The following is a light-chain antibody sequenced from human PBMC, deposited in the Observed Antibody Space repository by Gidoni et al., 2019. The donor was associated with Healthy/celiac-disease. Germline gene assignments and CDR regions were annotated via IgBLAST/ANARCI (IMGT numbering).Light chain of an antibody. CDR2: DNN. CDR3: GTWDSSLSAYV. J-gene: IGLJ1*01. Sequence: QSVWTQPTSVSAAPGQKVTISCSGSSSNIGNNYVSWYQQLPGTAPKLLIYDNNKRPSGIPDRFSGSKSGTSATLGITGLQTGDEADYYCGTWDSSLSAYVFGTGTKVTVL. CDR1: SSNIGNNY. V-gene: IGLV1-51*01.